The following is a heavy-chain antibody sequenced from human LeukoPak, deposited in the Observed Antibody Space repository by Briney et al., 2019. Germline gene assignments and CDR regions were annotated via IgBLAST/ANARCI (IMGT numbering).Heavy chain of an antibody. V-gene: IGHV3-23*01. D-gene: IGHD2-15*01. J-gene: IGHJ4*02. CDR2: IKNVGGNT. Sequence: PGGSLRLSCAACGFTFTNFAMSGVRQAPGKGVEGISGIKNVGGNTYYADSAKGRFTISRDDSKITLKLQMSSLRAEDSAIYYCAKCGTGGCFSRSYSWGQGTLVTVSS. CDR3: AKCGTGGCFSRSYS. CDR1: GFTFTNFA.